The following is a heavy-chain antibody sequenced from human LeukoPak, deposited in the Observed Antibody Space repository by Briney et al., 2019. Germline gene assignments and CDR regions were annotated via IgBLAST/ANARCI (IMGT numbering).Heavy chain of an antibody. CDR2: FHNSGTI. CDR1: GVSITSYY. Sequence: SETLSLTCSVSGVSITSYYWSWIRQPPGKGLEWIGYFHNSGTINYNPSLKSRVTISADTSENQLPLNLRSVTAADTAVYYCARHTTTGTYSLEYWGQGTLVTVSS. V-gene: IGHV4-59*08. CDR3: ARHTTTGTYSLEY. D-gene: IGHD1-1*01. J-gene: IGHJ4*02.